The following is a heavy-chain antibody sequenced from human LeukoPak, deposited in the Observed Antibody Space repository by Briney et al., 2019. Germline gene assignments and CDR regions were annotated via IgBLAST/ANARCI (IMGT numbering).Heavy chain of an antibody. J-gene: IGHJ1*01. D-gene: IGHD3-10*01. Sequence: GGSLRLSCAASAFSSNHMSWVRQAPGKGLEWVSIIYSGGTTYYADSVKGRFTIYRDNSKNTLYLQMDSLRAEDTAVYYCAEVRRGSGGSPEYIQQWGQGALVTVSS. V-gene: IGHV3-53*01. CDR1: AFSSNH. CDR2: IYSGGTT. CDR3: AEVRRGSGGSPEYIQQ.